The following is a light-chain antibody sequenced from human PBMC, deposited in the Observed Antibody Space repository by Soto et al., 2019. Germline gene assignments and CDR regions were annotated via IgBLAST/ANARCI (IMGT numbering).Light chain of an antibody. CDR2: GAS. CDR1: QSVSSNY. Sequence: EVVLTQSPGTLSLSPGEGVTLSCRVSQSVSSNYLAWYKQKPGQAPRLLIYGASSRATGIPDRFSGSGSGTDFTLTISRLEPEDFVVYFCQQYGSSPGTFGQGTRLENK. J-gene: IGKJ5*01. CDR3: QQYGSSPGT. V-gene: IGKV3-20*01.